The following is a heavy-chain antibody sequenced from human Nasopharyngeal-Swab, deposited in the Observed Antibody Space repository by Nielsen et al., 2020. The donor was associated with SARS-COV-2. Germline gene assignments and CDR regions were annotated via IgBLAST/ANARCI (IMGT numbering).Heavy chain of an antibody. CDR3: ARKAPGRYYYGSGSYPTDLDY. Sequence: GESLQISCAASGFTLSSYAMHWVRQAPGKGLEWVAVISYDGSNKYYADSVKGRFTISRDNSKNTLYLQMNSLRAEDTAVYYCARKAPGRYYYGSGSYPTDLDYWGQGTLVTVSS. D-gene: IGHD3-10*01. CDR1: GFTLSSYA. V-gene: IGHV3-30*04. CDR2: ISYDGSNK. J-gene: IGHJ4*02.